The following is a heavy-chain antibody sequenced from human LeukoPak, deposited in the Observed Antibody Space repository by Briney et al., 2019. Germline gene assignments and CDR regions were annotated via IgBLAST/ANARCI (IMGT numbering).Heavy chain of an antibody. D-gene: IGHD2-2*01. Sequence: SDTLSLMHALDCGFFSVEYWRWIRQPPGKGLEWIGEVDHSGSPNYNPSLKSRFPISVDTAKNQFSFNLSAWTLTDTPWYTGARGTTSTLSYYFDYWGRGTPVTVSS. CDR3: ARGTTSTLSYYFDY. V-gene: IGHV4-34*01. CDR1: CGFFSVEY. J-gene: IGHJ4*02. CDR2: VDHSGSP.